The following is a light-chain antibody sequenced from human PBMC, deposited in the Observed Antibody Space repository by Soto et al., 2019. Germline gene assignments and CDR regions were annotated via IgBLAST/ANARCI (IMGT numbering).Light chain of an antibody. V-gene: IGKV2-30*01. J-gene: IGKJ1*01. CDR3: MQGTRCPQT. CDR1: KILLYSDRKTF. Sequence: GIRQTAQYRKSVVEQQGVNSGGPRKILLYSDRKTFVTWFHQRPGQSPRRLIYEVSNRYSGDPARFSGGGSGTDFTLKISRVEAEDVGLYFCMQGTRCPQTFGSGTKVDI. CDR2: EVS.